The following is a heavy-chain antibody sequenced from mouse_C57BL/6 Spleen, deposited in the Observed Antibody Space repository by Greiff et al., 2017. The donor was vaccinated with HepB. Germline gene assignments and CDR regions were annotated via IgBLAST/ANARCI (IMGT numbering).Heavy chain of an antibody. J-gene: IGHJ2*01. D-gene: IGHD2-5*01. V-gene: IGHV1-76*01. CDR2: IYPGSGNT. CDR3: ARRAYYSNNFDY. CDR1: GYTFTDYY. Sequence: QVQLQQSGAELVRPGASVKLSCKASGYTFTDYYINWVKQRPGQGLEWIARIYPGSGNTYYNEKFKGKATLTAEKSSSTAYMQLSSLTSEDSAVYFCARRAYYSNNFDYWGQGTTLTVSS.